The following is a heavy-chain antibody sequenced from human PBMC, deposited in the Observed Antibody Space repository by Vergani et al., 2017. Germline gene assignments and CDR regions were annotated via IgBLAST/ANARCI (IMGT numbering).Heavy chain of an antibody. J-gene: IGHJ4*02. CDR3: ARDEKRGYYASDLPY. Sequence: QVHLVESGGGVVQPGGSLRLSCAASGCTFSDYGVHWVRQAPGKGLEWVAFIRIDGSEQYYADSVKGRFTVSRDNSKYTLYLQIHSLRPEDTALYYCARDEKRGYYASDLPYWGQGTLVTVSS. CDR2: IRIDGSEQ. CDR1: GCTFSDYG. D-gene: IGHD3-3*01. V-gene: IGHV3-30*02.